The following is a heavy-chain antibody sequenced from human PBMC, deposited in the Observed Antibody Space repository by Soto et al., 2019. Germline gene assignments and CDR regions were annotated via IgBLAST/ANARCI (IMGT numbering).Heavy chain of an antibody. V-gene: IGHV4-34*01. D-gene: IGHD2-2*01. CDR1: GGSFSGYY. Sequence: SETLSLTCAVYGGSFSGYYWSWIRQPPGKGLEWIGEINHSGSTNYNPSLKSRVTISVDTSKNQFSLKLSSVTAADTAVYYCARGRNIVVVPAKKYYYMDVWGKGTTVTV. CDR3: ARGRNIVVVPAKKYYYMDV. CDR2: INHSGST. J-gene: IGHJ6*03.